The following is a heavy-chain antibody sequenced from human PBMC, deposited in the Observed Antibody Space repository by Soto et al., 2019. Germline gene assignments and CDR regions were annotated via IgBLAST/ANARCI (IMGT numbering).Heavy chain of an antibody. CDR3: ARIRAYYESSGYYY. D-gene: IGHD3-22*01. CDR1: GFTFSSYW. J-gene: IGHJ4*02. CDR2: INSDGSST. Sequence: EVQLVESGGGLVQPGESLRLSCADSGFTFSSYWMHWVRQAPGKGLVWVSRINSDGSSTSYADSVKGRFTISRDNAKNTLYLHMNSRRAEDTAVYYCARIRAYYESSGYYYWGQGTLVTVSS. V-gene: IGHV3-74*01.